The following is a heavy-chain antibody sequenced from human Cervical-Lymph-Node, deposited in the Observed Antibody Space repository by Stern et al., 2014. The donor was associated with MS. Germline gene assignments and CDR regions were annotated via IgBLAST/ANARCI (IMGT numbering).Heavy chain of an antibody. CDR3: VHSLAVAAVQN. CDR2: IYWDDDK. V-gene: IGHV2-5*02. CDR1: GVSLSNIGVG. Sequence: QVTLRESGPKLVKPTHTLTLTCTFSGVSLSNIGVGVGWIRQPTGKGREWLARIYWDDDKRYSPSLKSRVTITKDTSKNQVVLTMTNMDPVDTATYYCVHSLAVAAVQNWGQGTLVTVSS. D-gene: IGHD6-19*01. J-gene: IGHJ4*02.